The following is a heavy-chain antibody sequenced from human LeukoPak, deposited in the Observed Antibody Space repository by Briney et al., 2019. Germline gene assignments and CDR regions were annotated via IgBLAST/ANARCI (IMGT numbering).Heavy chain of an antibody. J-gene: IGHJ4*02. CDR3: ARVRYYYDSSGYSIALFDY. V-gene: IGHV4-59*12. D-gene: IGHD3-22*01. Sequence: PSETLSLTCTVSGGSISSYYWSWIRQPPGKGLEWIGEIYHGGSTNYNPSLKSRVTTSVDKSKNQFSLKLSSVTAADTAVYYCARVRYYYDSSGYSIALFDYWGQGTLVTVSS. CDR2: IYHGGST. CDR1: GGSISSYY.